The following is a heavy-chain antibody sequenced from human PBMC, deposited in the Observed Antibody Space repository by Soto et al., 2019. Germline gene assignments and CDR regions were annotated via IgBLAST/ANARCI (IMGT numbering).Heavy chain of an antibody. J-gene: IGHJ4*02. CDR3: ARHDGVRGIAAAGTVY. Sequence: EVQLVQSGAEVKKPGESLRISCKGSGYSFTSYWISWVRQMPGKGLEWMGRIDPSDSYTNYSPSFQVHVTISADKSISTAYLQWSSLKASDTAMYYCARHDGVRGIAAAGTVYWGQGTLVTVSS. D-gene: IGHD6-13*01. CDR1: GYSFTSYW. V-gene: IGHV5-10-1*01. CDR2: IDPSDSYT.